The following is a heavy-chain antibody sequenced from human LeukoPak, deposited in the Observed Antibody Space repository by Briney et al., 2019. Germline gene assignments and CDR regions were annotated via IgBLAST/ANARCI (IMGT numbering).Heavy chain of an antibody. CDR3: ARGGGWSGSNWFDP. Sequence: GRSLRLSCAASGFTFDDYAMHWVRHAPGKGLEGVSGISWNSGSIGYADSEKGRFTISRDNAKNSLYLQMNSLRAEDMALYYCARGGGWSGSNWFDPWGQGTLVTVSS. J-gene: IGHJ5*02. CDR1: GFTFDDYA. CDR2: ISWNSGSI. D-gene: IGHD3-3*01. V-gene: IGHV3-9*03.